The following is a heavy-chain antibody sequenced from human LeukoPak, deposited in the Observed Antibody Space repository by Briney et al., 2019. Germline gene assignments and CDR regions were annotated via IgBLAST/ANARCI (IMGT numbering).Heavy chain of an antibody. CDR1: GFTFTTYA. CDR2: ISSSSTYI. CDR3: ARGIGATRPDYFDY. V-gene: IGHV3-21*01. J-gene: IGHJ4*02. Sequence: GGSLRLSCAASGFTFTTYAMSWVRQAPGKGLEWVSSISSSSTYIYYRDSVKGRFTISRDNAKTSLFLQMNSLRDEDTAVYYCARGIGATRPDYFDYWGQGTLVTVSS. D-gene: IGHD6-6*01.